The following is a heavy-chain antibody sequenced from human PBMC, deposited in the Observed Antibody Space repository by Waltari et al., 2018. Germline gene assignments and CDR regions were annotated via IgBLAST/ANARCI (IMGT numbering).Heavy chain of an antibody. V-gene: IGHV6-1*01. D-gene: IGHD1-20*01. J-gene: IGHJ4*02. CDR2: TYYMSKWDN. CDR1: GDSVSSNSAA. Sequence: QVQLQQSGPGLVKPSQTLSLTCAISGDSVSSNSAAWTWIRQSPSRGLEWLGRTYYMSKWDNDYAVSGKSRITINPDTSKNQFSLQLNSVTPEDTAVYYCVRGGGWYLNYFDYWGQGTLVTVSS. CDR3: VRGGGWYLNYFDY.